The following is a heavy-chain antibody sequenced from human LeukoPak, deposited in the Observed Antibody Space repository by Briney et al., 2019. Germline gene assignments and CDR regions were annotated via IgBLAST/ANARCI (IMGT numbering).Heavy chain of an antibody. CDR3: ASHTGYCSSMSCLHAFDI. CDR1: GYSFTSQW. V-gene: IGHV5-51*01. Sequence: GESLKISCKGSGYSFTSQWIGWVRQMPGKGLEWVGIIYPGDSDTRYSPSFQGQVTISADKSVSTAYLQWSSLKASDTAMYYCASHTGYCSSMSCLHAFDIWGQGTMVTVSS. D-gene: IGHD2-2*01. CDR2: IYPGDSDT. J-gene: IGHJ3*02.